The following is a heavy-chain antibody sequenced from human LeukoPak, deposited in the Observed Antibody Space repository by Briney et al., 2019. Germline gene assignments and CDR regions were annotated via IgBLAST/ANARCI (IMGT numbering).Heavy chain of an antibody. CDR2: IYTSGST. J-gene: IGHJ1*01. CDR3: ASTGYYGVAEYFQH. CDR1: GGSISSGSYY. V-gene: IGHV4-61*02. Sequence: ASQTLSLTCTVSGGSISSGSYYWSWIRQPAGKGLEWIGRIYTSGSTNYNPSLKSPVTISVDTSKNQYSLKLSSVTAADTAVYYCASTGYYGVAEYFQHWGQGTLVTVSS. D-gene: IGHD3-10*01.